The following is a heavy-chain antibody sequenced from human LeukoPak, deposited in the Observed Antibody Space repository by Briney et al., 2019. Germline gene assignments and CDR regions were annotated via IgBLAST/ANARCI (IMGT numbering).Heavy chain of an antibody. CDR3: AKDFGGAAAGPWYY. CDR2: ISGSGGST. J-gene: IGHJ4*02. V-gene: IGHV3-23*01. Sequence: AGGSLRLSCAASGFTFSSYAMSWVRQAPGKGLEWVSAISGSGGSTYYADSVKGRFTISRDNSKNTLYLQMNSLRAEDTAVYYCAKDFGGAAAGPWYYWGQGTLVTVSS. CDR1: GFTFSSYA. D-gene: IGHD6-13*01.